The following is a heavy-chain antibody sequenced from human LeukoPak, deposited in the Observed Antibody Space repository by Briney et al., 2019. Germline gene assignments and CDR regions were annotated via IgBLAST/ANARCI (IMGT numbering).Heavy chain of an antibody. J-gene: IGHJ4*02. V-gene: IGHV3-30*02. D-gene: IGHD1-7*01. CDR3: AKDDGYNWNSVVRMGVDY. CDR1: GFTFSSYG. Sequence: PGGSLRLSCAASGFTFSSYGMHWVRQAPGKGLEWVAFIRYDGSNKYYADSVKGRFTISRDNSKNTLYLQMNSLRAEDTAVYYCAKDDGYNWNSVVRMGVDYWGQGTLVTVSS. CDR2: IRYDGSNK.